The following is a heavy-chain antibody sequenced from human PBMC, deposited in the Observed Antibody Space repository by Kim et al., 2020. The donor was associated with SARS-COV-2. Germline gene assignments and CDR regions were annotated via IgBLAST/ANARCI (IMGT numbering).Heavy chain of an antibody. D-gene: IGHD1-26*01. CDR2: INPSGGST. CDR3: ARISGSPLEDDY. CDR1: GYTFTRYY. J-gene: IGHJ4*02. Sequence: ASVKVSCKASGYTFTRYYMHWVRQAPGQGLEWMGIINPSGGSTSYAQKFQGRVTMSRDTSTSTVYMDLSSLRSDDTAVYYCARISGSPLEDDYWGQGTLV. V-gene: IGHV1-46*01.